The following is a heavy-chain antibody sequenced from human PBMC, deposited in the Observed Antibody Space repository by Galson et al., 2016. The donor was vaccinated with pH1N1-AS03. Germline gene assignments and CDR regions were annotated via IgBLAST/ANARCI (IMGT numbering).Heavy chain of an antibody. CDR1: GYSSTSYW. CDR3: AREVDLMTTSDAFDI. J-gene: IGHJ3*02. D-gene: IGHD1-1*01. V-gene: IGHV5-51*01. CDR2: IYAGDSDT. Sequence: QSGAEVTKPGESLKISCKGSGYSSTSYWIGWVRQMPGKGLEWMGSIYAGDSDTRYSPSFQGQVTISADKSISTAYLQWSSLKASDTAMYFCAREVDLMTTSDAFDIWGPGTMVTVSS.